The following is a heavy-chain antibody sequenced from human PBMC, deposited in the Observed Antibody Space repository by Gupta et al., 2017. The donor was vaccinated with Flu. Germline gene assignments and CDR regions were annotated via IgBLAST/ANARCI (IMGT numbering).Heavy chain of an antibody. CDR1: SKNW. CDR3: ARGGGSSGWYGHYYYYYMEV. V-gene: IGHV4-4*02. CDR2: IYEGGNS. D-gene: IGHD6-19*01. J-gene: IGHJ6*03. Sequence: SKNWWMWGRQPPGKGMEWIGEIYEGGNSNNNPSLNSRITISRDKSKSQISLKLNSVTAADTAVYYGARGGGSSGWYGHYYYYYMEVWGKGTTVTVSS.